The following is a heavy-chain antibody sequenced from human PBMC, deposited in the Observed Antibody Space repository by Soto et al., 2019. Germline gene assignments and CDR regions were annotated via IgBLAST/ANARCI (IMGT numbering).Heavy chain of an antibody. CDR3: ASGALRPWAY. J-gene: IGHJ4*02. Sequence: SVKASCKASGYTFTGYCMHWGRQAPGQGLEGMGWINPNSGGTNYAQKFQGWVTMTRDTSISTAYMELSRLRSYDTAVYHRASGALRPWAYWGQGTLVTVS. V-gene: IGHV1-2*04. D-gene: IGHD1-26*01. CDR2: INPNSGGT. CDR1: GYTFTGYC.